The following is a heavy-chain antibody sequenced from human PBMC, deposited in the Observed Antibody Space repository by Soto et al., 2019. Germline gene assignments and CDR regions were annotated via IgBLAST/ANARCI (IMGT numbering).Heavy chain of an antibody. CDR3: AKGCSQYFGSGTYYANKLYGMDV. CDR2: IGGDGDII. V-gene: IGHV3-23*01. J-gene: IGHJ6*02. D-gene: IGHD3-10*01. Sequence: EVQLLESGGGLVQPGGSLRLPCAASGFTFSSFGRSWVRQAPGKGLEWVSGIGGDGDIIYYADSVKGRFTISRDNSKNTLYLQMNSLRDEDTAVYYCAKGCSQYFGSGTYYANKLYGMDVWGQGTTVTVSS. CDR1: GFTFSSFG.